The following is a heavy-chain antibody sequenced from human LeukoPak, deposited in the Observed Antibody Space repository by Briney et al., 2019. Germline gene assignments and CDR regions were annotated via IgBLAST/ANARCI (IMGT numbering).Heavy chain of an antibody. V-gene: IGHV3-74*01. J-gene: IGHJ4*02. CDR3: ARVGKSGSYYYFDY. Sequence: GGSLRLSCAASGFTFSNAWMSWVRQAPGKGLVWVSRINTDGRNTGYADSVKGRFTISRDNAKNTLYLQMTILTAEDTAVYYCARVGKSGSYYYFDYWGQGTLVTVSS. D-gene: IGHD1-26*01. CDR1: GFTFSNAW. CDR2: INTDGRNT.